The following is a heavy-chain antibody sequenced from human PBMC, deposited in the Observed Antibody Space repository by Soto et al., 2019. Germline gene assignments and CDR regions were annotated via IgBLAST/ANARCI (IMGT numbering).Heavy chain of an antibody. J-gene: IGHJ4*02. CDR2: IYTSGST. D-gene: IGHD6-19*01. CDR3: ARDFSSGWFFDY. CDR1: GGSISSYY. Sequence: PSETLSLTCTVSGGSISSYYWSWIRQPAGKGLEWIGRIYTSGSTNYNPSLKSRGTLSVDTSKNQFSLKLSSVTAADTAVYYCARDFSSGWFFDYWGQGTLVTVFS. V-gene: IGHV4-4*07.